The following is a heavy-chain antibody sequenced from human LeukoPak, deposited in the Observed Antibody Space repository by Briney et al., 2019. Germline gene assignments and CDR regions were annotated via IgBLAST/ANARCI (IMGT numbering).Heavy chain of an antibody. CDR2: IKYDGSEK. Sequence: GGSLRLSCAASGFTFSNYWMSWVRQAPGKGLEWVANIKYDGSEKYYEDSVKGRFTVSRDNAKNSLYLQMKSLRVEDTAVYYCATGLVGVFVDAFDIWGQGTMVTVSS. V-gene: IGHV3-7*01. D-gene: IGHD1-26*01. CDR3: ATGLVGVFVDAFDI. CDR1: GFTFSNYW. J-gene: IGHJ3*02.